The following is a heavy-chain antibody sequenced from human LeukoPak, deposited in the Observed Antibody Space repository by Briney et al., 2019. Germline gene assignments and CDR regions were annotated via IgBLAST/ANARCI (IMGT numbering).Heavy chain of an antibody. V-gene: IGHV3-74*03. CDR1: GFTFSIYW. Sequence: PGGSLRLSCAASGFTFSIYWMHWVRQAPGKGLLWVSHINTDGSSTTYADSVKGRFTISRDNAKNTLYLQMNGLRAEDTAVYYCATGAPESRYAFDIWGQGTMVTVSS. CDR2: INTDGSST. CDR3: ATGAPESRYAFDI. D-gene: IGHD1-14*01. J-gene: IGHJ3*02.